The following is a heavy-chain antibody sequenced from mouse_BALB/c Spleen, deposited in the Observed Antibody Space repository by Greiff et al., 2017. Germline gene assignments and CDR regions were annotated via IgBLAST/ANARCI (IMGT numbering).Heavy chain of an antibody. CDR2: INSNGGST. CDR3: ARDYRYETLDY. CDR1: GFTFSSYG. J-gene: IGHJ2*01. D-gene: IGHD2-14*01. V-gene: IGHV5-6-3*01. Sequence: EVQVVESGGGLVQPGGSLKLSCAASGFTFSSYGMSWVRQTPDKRLELVATINSNGGSTYYPDSVKGRFTISRDNAKNTLYLQMSSLKSEDTAMYYCARDYRYETLDYWGQGTTLTVSS.